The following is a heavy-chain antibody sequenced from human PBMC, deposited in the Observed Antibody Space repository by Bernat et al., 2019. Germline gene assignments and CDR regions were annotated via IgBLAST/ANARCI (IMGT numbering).Heavy chain of an antibody. CDR2: IRYDGSNK. CDR1: GFTFSSYG. Sequence: QVQLVESGGGVVQPGGSLRLSCAASGFTFSSYGMHWVRQAPGKGLEWVAFIRYDGSNKYYADSVKGRFTISRDNSKNTLYLQMNSLRAEDTAVYYCAKDGIRLGGVMGSHAFDIWGQGTMVTVSS. V-gene: IGHV3-30*02. D-gene: IGHD3-16*01. J-gene: IGHJ3*02. CDR3: AKDGIRLGGVMGSHAFDI.